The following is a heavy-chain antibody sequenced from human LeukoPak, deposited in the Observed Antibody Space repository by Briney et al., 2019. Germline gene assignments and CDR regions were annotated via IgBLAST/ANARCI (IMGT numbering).Heavy chain of an antibody. Sequence: ASVKVSCKASGYTFTGYYMHWVRQAPGQGLEWMGWINPNSGGTNYAQKFQGRVTMTRDTSISTAYMELSRLRSDDTAVYYCARAEYSYAQIEFDYWGQGTLVTVSS. J-gene: IGHJ4*02. V-gene: IGHV1-2*02. D-gene: IGHD5-18*01. CDR3: ARAEYSYAQIEFDY. CDR2: INPNSGGT. CDR1: GYTFTGYY.